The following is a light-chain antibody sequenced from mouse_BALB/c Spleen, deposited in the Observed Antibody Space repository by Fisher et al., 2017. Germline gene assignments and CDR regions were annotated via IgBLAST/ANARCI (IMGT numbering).Light chain of an antibody. V-gene: IGKV4-79*01. CDR1: SSVSSSY. CDR2: DTS. J-gene: IGKJ2*01. Sequence: IVMTQTTAIMSASPGEKVTLTCSASSSVSSSYLYWYQQKPGSSPKLLIYDTSNLASGVPVRFSGSGSGTSYSLTISSMEAEDAATYYCQQWSSNPPTFGGGTKLEIK. CDR3: QQWSSNPPT.